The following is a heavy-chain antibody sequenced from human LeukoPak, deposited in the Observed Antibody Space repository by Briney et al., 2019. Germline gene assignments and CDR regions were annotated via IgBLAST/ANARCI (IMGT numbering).Heavy chain of an antibody. Sequence: PGGSLRLSCAASGFTFSDYWMSWVRQAPGKGLEWVANIKQDGSEKYYVDSVKGRFTISRDNAKNSLYLQMNSLRAGDTAVYYCARDRDTAMVTIDYWGQGTLVTVSS. D-gene: IGHD5-18*01. CDR2: IKQDGSEK. V-gene: IGHV3-7*03. CDR1: GFTFSDYW. CDR3: ARDRDTAMVTIDY. J-gene: IGHJ4*02.